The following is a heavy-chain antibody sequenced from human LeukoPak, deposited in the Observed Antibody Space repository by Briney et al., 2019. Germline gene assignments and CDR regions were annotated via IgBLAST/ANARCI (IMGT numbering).Heavy chain of an antibody. CDR2: IRYDGSNK. CDR1: GFTFSSYG. V-gene: IGHV3-30*02. CDR3: AKIAVAGERFDY. D-gene: IGHD6-19*01. J-gene: IGHJ4*02. Sequence: GGSLRLSCAASGFTFSSYGMHWVRQAPGKGLGWVAFIRYDGSNKYYADSVKGRFTISRDNSKNTLYLQMNSLRAEDTAVYYCAKIAVAGERFDYWGQGTLVTVSS.